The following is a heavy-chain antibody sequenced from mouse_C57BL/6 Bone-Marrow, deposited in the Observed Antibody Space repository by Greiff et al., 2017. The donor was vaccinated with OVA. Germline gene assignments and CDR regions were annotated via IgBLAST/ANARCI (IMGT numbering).Heavy chain of an antibody. CDR3: ARRGPYYYGSRTDY. CDR1: GFSLSTFGMG. J-gene: IGHJ2*01. V-gene: IGHV8-8*01. Sequence: QVQLKESGPGILQPSQTLSLTCSFSGFSLSTFGMGVGWIRQPSGKGLEWLAHIWWDDDKYYNPALKSRLTISKDTSKNQVFLKIANVDTSDTATYYSARRGPYYYGSRTDYWGQGTTLTVSS. D-gene: IGHD1-1*01. CDR2: IWWDDDK.